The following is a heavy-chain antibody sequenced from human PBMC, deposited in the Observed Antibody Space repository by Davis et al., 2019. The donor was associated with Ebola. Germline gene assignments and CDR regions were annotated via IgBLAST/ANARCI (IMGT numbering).Heavy chain of an antibody. CDR3: AKDFAGSGSYSLGY. CDR2: ISYDGSNK. Sequence: PGGSLRLSCAASGFTFSSYGMHWVRQAPGKGLEWVAVISYDGSNKYYADSVKGRFTISRDNSKNTLYLQMNSLRAEDTAVYYCAKDFAGSGSYSLGYWGQGTLVTVSS. D-gene: IGHD3-10*01. CDR1: GFTFSSYG. J-gene: IGHJ4*02. V-gene: IGHV3-30*18.